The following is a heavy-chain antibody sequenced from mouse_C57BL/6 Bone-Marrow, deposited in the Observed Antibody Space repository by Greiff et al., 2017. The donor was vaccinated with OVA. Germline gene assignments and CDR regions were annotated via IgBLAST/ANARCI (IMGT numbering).Heavy chain of an antibody. Sequence: VQLQQSGAELARPGASVKLSCKASGYTFTSYGISWVKQRTGQGLEWIGEIYPRSGNTYYNEKFKGKATLTADKSSSTAYMELRSLTSADSAVYFCEKNDYGSSSYARDYWGQGTPVTVSA. CDR3: EKNDYGSSSYARDY. V-gene: IGHV1-81*01. J-gene: IGHJ4*01. CDR1: GYTFTSYG. D-gene: IGHD1-1*01. CDR2: IYPRSGNT.